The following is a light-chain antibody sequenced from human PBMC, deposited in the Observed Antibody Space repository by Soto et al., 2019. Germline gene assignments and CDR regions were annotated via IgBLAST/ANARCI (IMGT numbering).Light chain of an antibody. Sequence: EIVLTQSPGTLSLSPGERATLSCRASQNIENNYLAWYQQKPSQAPRLLIDDASSRATGVPDRFSGSGSGTDFTLTISRLEPEDFAVYFCQQCSSSPLTFGGGTKLELK. CDR1: QNIENNY. CDR3: QQCSSSPLT. V-gene: IGKV3-20*01. J-gene: IGKJ4*01. CDR2: DAS.